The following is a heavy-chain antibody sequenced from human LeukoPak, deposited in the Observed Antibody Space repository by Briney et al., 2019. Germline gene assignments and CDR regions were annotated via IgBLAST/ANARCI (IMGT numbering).Heavy chain of an antibody. Sequence: GASVKVCCKASGYTFTSYGISWVRQAPGQGLEWMGWISTYNGNTNYAQNLQGRVTITTDTSTSTAYMELTSLRSDDTAVYYCARETGYYDRSGYYYWGQGTLVTVSS. CDR2: ISTYNGNT. D-gene: IGHD3-22*01. V-gene: IGHV1-18*01. CDR3: ARETGYYDRSGYYY. J-gene: IGHJ4*02. CDR1: GYTFTSYG.